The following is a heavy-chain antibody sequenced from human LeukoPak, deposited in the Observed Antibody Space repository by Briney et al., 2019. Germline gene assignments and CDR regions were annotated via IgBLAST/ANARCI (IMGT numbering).Heavy chain of an antibody. J-gene: IGHJ6*02. D-gene: IGHD3-9*01. Sequence: GSLRLSCAASGFTFSSYWMHWVRQAPGKGLVWVSRINSDGSSTSYADSVKGRFTISRDNAKNTLYLQMNSLRAEDTAVYYCARDILTGYWPSYGMDVWGQGTTVTVSS. CDR2: INSDGSST. CDR3: ARDILTGYWPSYGMDV. V-gene: IGHV3-74*01. CDR1: GFTFSSYW.